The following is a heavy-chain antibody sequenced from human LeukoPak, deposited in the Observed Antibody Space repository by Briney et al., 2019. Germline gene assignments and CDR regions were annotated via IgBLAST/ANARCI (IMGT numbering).Heavy chain of an antibody. J-gene: IGHJ4*02. CDR1: GGSISGYY. D-gene: IGHD3-10*01. CDR3: ARDSPLTGDYFDY. Sequence: PSETLSLTCTVSGGSISGYYWSWIRQPPGKGLEWIGYIYHTGSTSYNPSLNNRVTISVDTSKNQFSLKLRSVTAADTAVYYCARDSPLTGDYFDYWGQGTLVTVSS. CDR2: IYHTGST. V-gene: IGHV4-59*12.